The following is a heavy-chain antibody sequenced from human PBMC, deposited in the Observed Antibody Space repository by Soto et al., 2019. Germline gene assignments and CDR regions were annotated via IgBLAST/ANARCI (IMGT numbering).Heavy chain of an antibody. CDR1: GGTFSSYA. Sequence: SVKVSCKASGGTFSSYAISWVRQAPGQGLEWMGGIIPIFGTANYAQKFQGRVTITADKSTSTAYMELSSLRSEDTAVYYCARARITGGGRYWYFDLWGRGXLVTVSS. D-gene: IGHD3-10*01. V-gene: IGHV1-69*06. CDR2: IIPIFGTA. J-gene: IGHJ2*01. CDR3: ARARITGGGRYWYFDL.